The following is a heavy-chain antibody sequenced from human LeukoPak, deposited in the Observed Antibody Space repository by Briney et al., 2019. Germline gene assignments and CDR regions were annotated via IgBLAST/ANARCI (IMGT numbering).Heavy chain of an antibody. J-gene: IGHJ5*02. CDR3: AREGCSGGDCYSFWFDP. CDR2: IKQDGSEK. CDR1: GCTFSSYW. V-gene: IGHV3-7*01. D-gene: IGHD2-15*01. Sequence: GGSLRLSCAASGCTFSSYWMSWVRQAPGKGLEWVANIKQDGSEKYYVDSVKGRFSISRDNAKNSLYLQMNSLRAEDTAVYSCAREGCSGGDCYSFWFDPWGQGTLVTVSS.